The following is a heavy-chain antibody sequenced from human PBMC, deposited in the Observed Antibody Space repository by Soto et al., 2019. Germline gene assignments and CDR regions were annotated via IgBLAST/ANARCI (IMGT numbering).Heavy chain of an antibody. V-gene: IGHV3-11*01. D-gene: IGHD2-2*01. Sequence: QVQLVESGGGLVKPGGSLRLSCAASGFTFSDHYMSWIRQAPGKGLEWVSYISSGGSAIYYADSVKGRFTLSRDNAKNSLYLQMNSLRGEDTAMYYCARVKECSATTCYARDAFDVWGQGTMVTVSS. CDR2: ISSGGSAI. CDR1: GFTFSDHY. J-gene: IGHJ3*01. CDR3: ARVKECSATTCYARDAFDV.